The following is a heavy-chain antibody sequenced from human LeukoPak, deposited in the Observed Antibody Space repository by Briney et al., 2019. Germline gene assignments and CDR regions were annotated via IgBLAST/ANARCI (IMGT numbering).Heavy chain of an antibody. CDR2: IIPILGIA. J-gene: IGHJ4*02. D-gene: IGHD3-22*01. CDR1: GGTFSSYA. Sequence: ASVKVSCKASGGTFSSYAISWVRQAPGQGLEWMGRIIPILGIANYAQKFQGRVTITADKSTSTAYMELSSLRSEDTAMYYCARARDYYDSMFEEWGQGTLVTVSS. CDR3: ARARDYYDSMFEE. V-gene: IGHV1-69*04.